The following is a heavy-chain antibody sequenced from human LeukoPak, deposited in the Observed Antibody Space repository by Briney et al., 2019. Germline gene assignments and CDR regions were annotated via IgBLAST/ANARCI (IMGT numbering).Heavy chain of an antibody. CDR1: GFTFSSYE. D-gene: IGHD1-14*01. CDR2: ISSSGSTI. CDR3: AKPARTDYADY. J-gene: IGHJ4*02. V-gene: IGHV3-48*03. Sequence: GGSLRLSCAASGFTFSSYEMNWVRQAPGKGLEWVSYISSSGSTIYYADSVKGRFTIFRDNSKNALFLQMNSLRAEDTAVYYCAKPARTDYADYWGQGALVTVSS.